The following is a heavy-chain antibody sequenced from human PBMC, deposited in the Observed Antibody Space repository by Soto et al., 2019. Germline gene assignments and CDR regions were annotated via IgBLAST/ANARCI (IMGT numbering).Heavy chain of an antibody. CDR2: IYHSGST. CDR1: GGSISSSSYY. CDR3: ARLIGTALYYFDY. D-gene: IGHD3-22*01. J-gene: IGHJ4*02. V-gene: IGHV4-39*01. Sequence: PSETLSLTCTVSGGSISSSSYYWGWIRQPPGKGLEWIGSIYHSGSTYYNPSLKSRVTISVDTSKNQFSLKLSSVTAADTAVYYCARLIGTALYYFDYWGQGTLVTVSS.